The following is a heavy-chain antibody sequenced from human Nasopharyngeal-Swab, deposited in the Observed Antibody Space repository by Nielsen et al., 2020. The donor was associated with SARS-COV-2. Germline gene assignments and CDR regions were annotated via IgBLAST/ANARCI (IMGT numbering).Heavy chain of an antibody. V-gene: IGHV1-46*01. D-gene: IGHD4-17*01. Sequence: ASVKVSCKASGYTFTNYNLHWVRQAPGQGLEWMGVINPSGGSANYAQKFQGRVTMTSDTSINTAYMELRRLRSDDTAVYYCARDDYGDYGYFGHWGQGTLVTVSS. J-gene: IGHJ4*02. CDR3: ARDDYGDYGYFGH. CDR1: GYTFTNYN. CDR2: INPSGGSA.